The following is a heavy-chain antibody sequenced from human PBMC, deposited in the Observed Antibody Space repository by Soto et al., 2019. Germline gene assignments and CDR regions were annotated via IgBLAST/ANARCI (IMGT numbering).Heavy chain of an antibody. V-gene: IGHV1-46*01. CDR3: VRVRPAINASDI. CDR2: INPTSDYT. J-gene: IGHJ3*02. CDR1: GYTLTGYY. Sequence: ASVKVSCKAPGYTLTGYYMQWGLQAPGQGLEWMGMINPTSDYTNYAQKFQGRVTLTSDTSTSTVYMELSSLRSDDTAMYYCVRVRPAINASDIWGQATMVTVS. D-gene: IGHD2-2*01.